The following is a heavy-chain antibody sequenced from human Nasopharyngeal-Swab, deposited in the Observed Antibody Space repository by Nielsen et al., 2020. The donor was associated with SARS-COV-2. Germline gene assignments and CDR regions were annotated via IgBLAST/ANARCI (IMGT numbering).Heavy chain of an antibody. V-gene: IGHV4-39*02. CDR2: MYYSGTT. CDR3: ARDRANWDFDY. D-gene: IGHD7-27*01. CDR1: GGSISSSTYY. Sequence: GSLRLSCSVSGGSISSSTYYWGWIRQPPGKGLEWIGSMYYSGTTYFNPSLMSRVTISIDMSKNQFSLKLSSVTAADTAVYYCARDRANWDFDYWGQGTLVTVSS. J-gene: IGHJ4*02.